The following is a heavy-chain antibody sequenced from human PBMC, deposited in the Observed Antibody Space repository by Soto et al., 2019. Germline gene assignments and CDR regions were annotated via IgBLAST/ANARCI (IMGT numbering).Heavy chain of an antibody. Sequence: GSLRLSCAASGFTFSDYWMYWVRQAPGKGLVWVSRIHGDGSGTSYADSVKGRFSISRDNAWNMLYLQMNSLRAEDTAVYYCARGGVSGSYSYYYYGMDVWGQGTTVTVSS. CDR1: GFTFSDYW. V-gene: IGHV3-74*01. J-gene: IGHJ6*02. CDR2: IHGDGSGT. CDR3: ARGGVSGSYSYYYYGMDV. D-gene: IGHD1-26*01.